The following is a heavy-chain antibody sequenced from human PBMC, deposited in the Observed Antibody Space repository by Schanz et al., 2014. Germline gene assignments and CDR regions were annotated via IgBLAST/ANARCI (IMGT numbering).Heavy chain of an antibody. CDR1: FFLFLLFW. V-gene: IGHV3-7*01. D-gene: IGHD3-16*01. CDR3: ARYPRILGAFDV. Sequence: EGQGEEKGGYFFPPGFSLLLSCAASFFLFLLFWMGWIRQAPGKGLEWVATIKQDGTEEKYVDSVRGRFTISRDNARDSLFLRMNSLRAEDTAVYYCARYPRILGAFDVWGQGTVVAVS. J-gene: IGHJ3*01. CDR2: IKQDGTEE.